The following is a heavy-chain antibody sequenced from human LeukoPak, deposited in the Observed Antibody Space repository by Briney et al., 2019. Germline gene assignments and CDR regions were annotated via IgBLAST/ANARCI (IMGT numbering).Heavy chain of an antibody. CDR2: IYYSGST. CDR1: GGPISSYY. Sequence: SETLSLTCTVSGGPISSYYWSWIRQPPGKGLEWIGYIYYSGSTNYNPSLKSRVTISVDTSKNQFSLNLSSVTAADTAVFYCARGHDYFDYWGQGTLVTVSS. J-gene: IGHJ4*02. CDR3: ARGHDYFDY. V-gene: IGHV4-59*08.